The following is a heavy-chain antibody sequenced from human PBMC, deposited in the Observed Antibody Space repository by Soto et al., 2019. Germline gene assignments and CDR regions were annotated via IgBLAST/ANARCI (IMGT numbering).Heavy chain of an antibody. V-gene: IGHV4-39*01. CDR2: IYYSGST. CDR1: GGSICSSSYD. Sequence: SETLSITCTVSGGSICSSSYDWGWIRQPPGKGLEWIGSIYYSGSTYYNPSLKSRVTISVDTSKNQFSLKLSSVTAADTAVYYCARHLGYSSGWYSSYYYYGMDVWGQGTTVTVSS. CDR3: ARHLGYSSGWYSSYYYYGMDV. D-gene: IGHD6-19*01. J-gene: IGHJ6*02.